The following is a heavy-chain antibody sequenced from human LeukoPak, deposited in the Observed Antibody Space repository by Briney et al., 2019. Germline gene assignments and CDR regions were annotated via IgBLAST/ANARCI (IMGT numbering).Heavy chain of an antibody. J-gene: IGHJ5*02. D-gene: IGHD2-2*01. CDR2: IYHSGST. CDR1: GYSISSGYY. Sequence: SETLSLTCTVSGYSISSGYYWDWIRQPPGKGLEWIGSIYHSGSTYYNPSLKSRVTISVDTSKSQFSLKLSSVTAADTAVYYCARYYCSSTSCFFDPWGQGTLVTVSS. V-gene: IGHV4-38-2*02. CDR3: ARYYCSSTSCFFDP.